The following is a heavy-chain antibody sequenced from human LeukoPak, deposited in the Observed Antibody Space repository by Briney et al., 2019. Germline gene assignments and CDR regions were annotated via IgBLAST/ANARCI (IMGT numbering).Heavy chain of an antibody. D-gene: IGHD3-9*01. CDR2: MYYSGNT. CDR1: GGSISSTPYY. CDR3: ARSIENYDILTGYSGDYYFDY. J-gene: IGHJ4*02. Sequence: PSETLSLTCTVSGGSISSTPYYWVWIRQPPGKGLEWIGSMYYSGNTYYKPSLKSRVTISVDTSKNQFSLKLRSVTAADTAVYYCARSIENYDILTGYSGDYYFDYWGQGTLVTVSS. V-gene: IGHV4-39*01.